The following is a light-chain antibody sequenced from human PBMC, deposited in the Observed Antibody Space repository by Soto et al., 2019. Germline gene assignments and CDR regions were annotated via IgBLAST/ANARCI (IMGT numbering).Light chain of an antibody. Sequence: IQMTQSPSSLSASVGDRVTITCRASQGIRNDLGWYQRKPGRAPDLLIYSASNLKSGVPSRFSGSGSGTDFTLTISNLQPEDLATYFCQQSFDFPWTFGQGTKVEIK. CDR2: SAS. J-gene: IGKJ1*01. V-gene: IGKV1-6*01. CDR3: QQSFDFPWT. CDR1: QGIRND.